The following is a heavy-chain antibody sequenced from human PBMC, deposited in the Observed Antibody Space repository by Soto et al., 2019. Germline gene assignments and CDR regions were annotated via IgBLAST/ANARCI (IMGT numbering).Heavy chain of an antibody. CDR3: ARHGFDSGWSDY. CDR1: GYKVSTWHNFTSYW. Sequence: SGESLKISCMGSGYKVSTWHNFTSYWIAWVRQMPGKGLEWMGIIYPSDSNSRYSPSFQGQVTISADKSISTAYLQWSSLKASDTAMYYCARHGFDSGWSDYWGQGTLVTVSS. J-gene: IGHJ4*02. V-gene: IGHV5-51*01. D-gene: IGHD6-19*01. CDR2: IYPSDSNS.